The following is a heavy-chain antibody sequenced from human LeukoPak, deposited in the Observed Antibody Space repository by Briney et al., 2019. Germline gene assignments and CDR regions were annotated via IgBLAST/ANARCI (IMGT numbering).Heavy chain of an antibody. CDR3: VREVSAANAGYMDV. J-gene: IGHJ6*03. D-gene: IGHD6-13*01. Sequence: SVKVSCKASGGTFSSYAISWVRQAPGQGLEWMGGIIPIFGTANYAQKFQGRVTITADESTSTAYMELSSLRSDDTAVYYCVREVSAANAGYMDVWGTGTTVTVSS. V-gene: IGHV1-69*13. CDR1: GGTFSSYA. CDR2: IIPIFGTA.